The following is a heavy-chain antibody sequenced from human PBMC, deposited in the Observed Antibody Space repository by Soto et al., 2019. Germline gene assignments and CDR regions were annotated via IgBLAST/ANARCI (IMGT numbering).Heavy chain of an antibody. Sequence: QVQLQESGPGLVKPSQTLSLTCTVSGGSISSGGYYWSWIRQHPGKGLEWIGYIYYSGSTYYNPSLKSRVTIAVDTSKTQFSRKVSSVTAADTAVYYCARGGCLRHLFDYWGQGTLVTVSS. CDR2: IYYSGST. J-gene: IGHJ4*02. CDR1: GGSISSGGYY. D-gene: IGHD3-16*01. CDR3: ARGGCLRHLFDY. V-gene: IGHV4-31*03.